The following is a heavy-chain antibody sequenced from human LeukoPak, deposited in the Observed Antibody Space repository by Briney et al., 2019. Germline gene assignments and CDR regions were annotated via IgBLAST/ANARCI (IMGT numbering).Heavy chain of an antibody. D-gene: IGHD1-26*01. CDR3: ATPRGSGSYLAFDY. J-gene: IGHJ4*02. V-gene: IGHV3-74*01. Sequence: GGSLRLSCAASGFTLSSYWMHWVRQAPGKGQVWVSRINSDGSSTSYADSVKGRFTISRDNAKNTLYLQMNSLRAEDTAVYYCATPRGSGSYLAFDYWGQGTLVTVSS. CDR2: INSDGSST. CDR1: GFTLSSYW.